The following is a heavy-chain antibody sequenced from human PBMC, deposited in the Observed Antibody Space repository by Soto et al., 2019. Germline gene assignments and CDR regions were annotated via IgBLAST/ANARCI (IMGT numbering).Heavy chain of an antibody. CDR1: GNIFSGYG. D-gene: IGHD1-26*01. V-gene: IGHV3-33*01. Sequence: QVQLVESGGGVVQPGRSLRLSCAASGNIFSGYGMPWVRQAPGKGPEWVAVIWYDGSNKYYADSVKGRFTISRDNSKNTLYLQMNSLRAEDTAVYYCARDGVGATAFFGFLDYWGQGTLVTVSS. CDR2: IWYDGSNK. CDR3: ARDGVGATAFFGFLDY. J-gene: IGHJ4*02.